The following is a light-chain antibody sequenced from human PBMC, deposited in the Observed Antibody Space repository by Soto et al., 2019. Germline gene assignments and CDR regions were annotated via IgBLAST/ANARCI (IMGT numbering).Light chain of an antibody. J-gene: IGKJ4*01. CDR3: QQYNNWVT. V-gene: IGKV3-15*01. Sequence: EIVMTQSPATLSVSPGGRATLSCRASQSISSNLAWYQQKPGQAPRLLIYDASTRATGIPARFSGSGSGTEFTLTISSLQSEDFANYYCQQYNNWVTFGGGTKVEIK. CDR2: DAS. CDR1: QSISSN.